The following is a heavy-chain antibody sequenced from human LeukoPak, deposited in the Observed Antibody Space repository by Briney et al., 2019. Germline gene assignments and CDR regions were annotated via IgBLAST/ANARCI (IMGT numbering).Heavy chain of an antibody. CDR3: ASSRIQLWLIDY. J-gene: IGHJ4*02. CDR2: IRYDGSNK. Sequence: GGSLRLSCAASGFTFSSYGMHWVRQAPGKGLDWVAFIRYDGSNKYYADSVKGRFTISRDNSKNTLYLQMNSLRAEDTAVYYCASSRIQLWLIDYWGQGTLVTVSS. CDR1: GFTFSSYG. V-gene: IGHV3-30*02. D-gene: IGHD5-18*01.